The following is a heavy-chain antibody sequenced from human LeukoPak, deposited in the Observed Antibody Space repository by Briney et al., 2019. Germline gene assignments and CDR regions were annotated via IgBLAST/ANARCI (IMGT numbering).Heavy chain of an antibody. CDR3: ARVPGYSSGWYGTPFDY. CDR2: IYYSGST. CDR1: ACSISSYY. Sequence: SETLSLNCTVSACSISSYYWIWIRQPPGKELEWFGYIYYSGSTNYTPSLKSQVTISVDTSKNQFSLKLSSVTAADTAVYYCARVPGYSSGWYGTPFDYWGQGTLVTVSS. D-gene: IGHD6-19*01. J-gene: IGHJ4*02. V-gene: IGHV4-59*01.